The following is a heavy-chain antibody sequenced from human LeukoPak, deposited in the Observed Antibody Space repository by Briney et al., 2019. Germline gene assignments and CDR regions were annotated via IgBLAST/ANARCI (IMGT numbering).Heavy chain of an antibody. CDR1: GYSFSTYW. J-gene: IGHJ4*02. CDR2: IYPGDSDT. D-gene: IGHD6-13*01. CDR3: ARLLRNIAAAVYFFDY. Sequence: GESLKISCNGSGYSFSTYWIGWVRQMPGKGLEWMGIIYPGDSDTRYSPSFQGQVTISVDKSINTAYLQWSSLKASDTAMYYCARLLRNIAAAVYFFDYWGQGTLVTVSS. V-gene: IGHV5-51*01.